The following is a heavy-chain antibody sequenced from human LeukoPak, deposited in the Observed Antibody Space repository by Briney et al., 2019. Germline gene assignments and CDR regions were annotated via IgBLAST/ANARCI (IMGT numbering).Heavy chain of an antibody. CDR2: INPSGGST. Sequence: GASVKVSCKASGYIFITYHIHWVRQAPGQGLEWMGIINPSGGSTSYAQKFQGRVTMTRDTSTSTVYMELSSLRSEDTAVYYCARSRSSGATDYGGQGTLVTVSS. CDR1: GYIFITYH. J-gene: IGHJ4*02. V-gene: IGHV1-46*01. CDR3: ARSRSSGATDY. D-gene: IGHD1-26*01.